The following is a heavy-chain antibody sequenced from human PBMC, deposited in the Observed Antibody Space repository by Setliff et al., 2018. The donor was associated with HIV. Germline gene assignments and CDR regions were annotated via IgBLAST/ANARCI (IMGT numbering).Heavy chain of an antibody. Sequence: PGGSLRLSCAGSGFTFSSYSLNWVRQAPGEGLEWVSYVSGRGDSIYYAASVKGRFTISRGNAKNSLYLQMNSLIAEDTAVYYCARDFRDYVGKFDIWGQGTMVTVSS. CDR2: VSGRGDSI. CDR3: ARDFRDYVGKFDI. V-gene: IGHV3-48*01. J-gene: IGHJ3*02. CDR1: GFTFSSYS. D-gene: IGHD1-26*01.